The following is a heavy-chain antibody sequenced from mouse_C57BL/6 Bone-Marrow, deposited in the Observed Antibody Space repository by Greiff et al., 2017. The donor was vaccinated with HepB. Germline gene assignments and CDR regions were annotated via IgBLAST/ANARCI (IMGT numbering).Heavy chain of an antibody. Sequence: EVKLVESGEGLVKPGGSLKLSCAASGFTFSSYAMSWVRQTPEKRLEWVAYISSGGDYIYYADTVKGRFTISSDNARNTLYLQMSSLKSEDTAMYYCTRERLDYGSSYDYYAMDYWGQGTSVTVSS. CDR3: TRERLDYGSSYDYYAMDY. V-gene: IGHV5-9-1*02. J-gene: IGHJ4*01. CDR2: ISSGGDYI. D-gene: IGHD1-1*01. CDR1: GFTFSSYA.